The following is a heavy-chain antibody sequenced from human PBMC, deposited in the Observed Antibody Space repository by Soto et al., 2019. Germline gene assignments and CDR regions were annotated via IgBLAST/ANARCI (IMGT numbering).Heavy chain of an antibody. Sequence: SETLSLTCTVSGGSISSGGYYWSWIRQRPGKGLEWIAYIDYSGTPYYNPSLKSRVTMSLDTSENHFSLKLNSVTAADTAVYFCARGTKVASFDYWGQGTLVTVSS. D-gene: IGHD2-8*01. J-gene: IGHJ4*02. CDR2: IDYSGTP. V-gene: IGHV4-31*03. CDR1: GGSISSGGYY. CDR3: ARGTKVASFDY.